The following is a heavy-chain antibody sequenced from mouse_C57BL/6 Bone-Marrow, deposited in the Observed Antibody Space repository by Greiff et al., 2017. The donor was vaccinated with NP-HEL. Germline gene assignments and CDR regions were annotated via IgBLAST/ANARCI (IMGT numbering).Heavy chain of an antibody. CDR1: GYTFTDYE. Sequence: QVQLKQSGAELVRPGASVTLSCKASGYTFTDYEMHWVKQTPVHGLEWIGAIDPATGGTAYNQKFKGKAILTADKSSSTAYMELRSLTSEDSAVYYCTIYDGYPRVGYWGQGTTLTVSS. D-gene: IGHD2-3*01. V-gene: IGHV1-15*01. CDR2: IDPATGGT. J-gene: IGHJ2*01. CDR3: TIYDGYPRVGY.